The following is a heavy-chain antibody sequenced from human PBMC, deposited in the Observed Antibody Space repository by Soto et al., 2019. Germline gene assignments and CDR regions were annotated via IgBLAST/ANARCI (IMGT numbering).Heavy chain of an antibody. V-gene: IGHV1-69*02. D-gene: IGHD3-9*01. CDR2: IIPILGIA. Sequence: QVQLVQSGAEVKKPGSSVKVSCKASGGTFSSYTISWVRQAPGQGLEWMGRIIPILGIANYAQKFQGRVTITADKSTSTAYMELSSLRSENTAVYYCARHGYDILTGYPQDPYYYYGMDVWGQGTTVTVSS. CDR1: GGTFSSYT. J-gene: IGHJ6*02. CDR3: ARHGYDILTGYPQDPYYYYGMDV.